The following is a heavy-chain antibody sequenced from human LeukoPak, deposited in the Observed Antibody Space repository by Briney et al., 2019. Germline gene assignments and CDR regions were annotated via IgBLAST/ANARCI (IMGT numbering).Heavy chain of an antibody. CDR1: GFTVSSNY. CDR2: ISGSGGST. D-gene: IGHD5-24*01. J-gene: IGHJ4*02. Sequence: PGGSLRLSCAASGFTVSSNYMSWVRQAPGKGLEWVSAISGSGGSTYYADSVKGRFTISRDNSKNTLYLQMNSLRAEDTVVYYCAKLEMATITSLDDYYYFDYWGQGTLVTVSS. CDR3: AKLEMATITSLDDYYYFDY. V-gene: IGHV3-23*01.